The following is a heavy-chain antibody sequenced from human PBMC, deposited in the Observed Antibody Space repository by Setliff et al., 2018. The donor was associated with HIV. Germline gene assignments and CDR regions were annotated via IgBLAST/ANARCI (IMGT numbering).Heavy chain of an antibody. CDR3: ARKYSGFGWGFDL. V-gene: IGHV4-4*09. Sequence: PSETLSLTCTVSRGSISTYYWNWIRQSPGKGLEWVGYIYMTGRTTYNPSLKRRVTMSVDTSKNQISLRLTSVTVADAAEYYCARKYSGFGWGFDLWGQGTLVTVSS. D-gene: IGHD5-12*01. CDR2: IYMTGRT. CDR1: RGSISTYY. J-gene: IGHJ4*02.